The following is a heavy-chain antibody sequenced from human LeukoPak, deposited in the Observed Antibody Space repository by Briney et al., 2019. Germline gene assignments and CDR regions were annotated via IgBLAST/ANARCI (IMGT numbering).Heavy chain of an antibody. V-gene: IGHV3-23*01. D-gene: IGHD3-9*01. Sequence: GGSLRLSCAASGFTFSSYTMSWVRQAPGKGLEWVSAISGSGGSTYYADSVKGRFTISRDNSKNTPYLQMNSLRAEDTAVYYCAKPHYYDILPGPFDYWGQGTLVTVSS. CDR2: ISGSGGST. CDR3: AKPHYYDILPGPFDY. J-gene: IGHJ4*02. CDR1: GFTFSSYT.